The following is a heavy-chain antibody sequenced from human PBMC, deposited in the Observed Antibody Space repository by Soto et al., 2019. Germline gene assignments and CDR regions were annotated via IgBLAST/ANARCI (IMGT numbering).Heavy chain of an antibody. D-gene: IGHD6-19*01. Sequence: SVKVSCKASGDVFRSYGINWVRQAPGQGLEWMGGIIPISGTTNYAQKFQGRVAITADESTDTVYMELSRLRSEDTAVYFCATEWGNRPVAGSEAFHIWGQGTVVTVSS. CDR2: IIPISGTT. CDR1: GDVFRSYG. J-gene: IGHJ3*02. CDR3: ATEWGNRPVAGSEAFHI. V-gene: IGHV1-69*13.